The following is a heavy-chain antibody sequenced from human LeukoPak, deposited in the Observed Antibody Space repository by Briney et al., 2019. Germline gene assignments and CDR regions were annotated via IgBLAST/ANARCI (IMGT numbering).Heavy chain of an antibody. CDR2: IIPIFGTA. D-gene: IGHD3-3*01. V-gene: IGHV1-69*05. CDR3: ARDGGDFWSGYYGY. CDR1: GGTFSSYA. Sequence: GASVKVSCMASGGTFSSYAISWVRQAPGQGLEWMGRIIPIFGTANYAQKFQGRVTITTDESTSTAYMELSSLRSEDTAVYYCARDGGDFWSGYYGYWGQGTLVTVSS. J-gene: IGHJ4*02.